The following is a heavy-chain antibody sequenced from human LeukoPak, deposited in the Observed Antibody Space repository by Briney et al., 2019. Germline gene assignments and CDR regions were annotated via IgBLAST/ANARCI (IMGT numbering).Heavy chain of an antibody. CDR2: IGGVGRGT. V-gene: IGHV3-23*01. D-gene: IGHD1-26*01. Sequence: GGSLRLSCTASGFTFSNHAMTWVRQAPGKGLEWVSAIGGVGRGTDYADSVKGRFTISRDNSKNTLYLEMNSLRADDTARYYCARRVGGTPDYWGPGTLVTVSS. J-gene: IGHJ4*02. CDR3: ARRVGGTPDY. CDR1: GFTFSNHA.